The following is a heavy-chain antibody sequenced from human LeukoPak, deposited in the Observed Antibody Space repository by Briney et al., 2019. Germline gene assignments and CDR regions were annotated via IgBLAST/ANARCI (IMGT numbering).Heavy chain of an antibody. J-gene: IGHJ5*01. CDR3: ARHSQSYGPYNWFDL. CDR2: IFHSGSP. CDR1: DGSITSYH. Sequence: SGALSLTCNVTDGSITSYHWSWIRPPPGKGLHWLGYIFHSGSPHYNPSLKSRLTLSRDTPRSRISVNLDSVTGADTAVYFCARHSQSYGPYNWFDLWGQGALVSVSS. V-gene: IGHV4-59*08. D-gene: IGHD3-16*01.